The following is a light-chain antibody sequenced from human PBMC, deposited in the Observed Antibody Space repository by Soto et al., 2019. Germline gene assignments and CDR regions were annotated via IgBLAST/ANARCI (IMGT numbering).Light chain of an antibody. CDR3: QQYNNWPMYT. CDR1: QSVSSN. CDR2: GAS. V-gene: IGKV3-15*01. Sequence: EIVMTQSPATLSVSPGERATPSCRASQSVSSNLAWYQQKPGQAPRLRIYGASTRATGIPARFSGSGSGTEFTITISSLQSEDFAVYYCQQYNNWPMYTFGQGTKLEIK. J-gene: IGKJ2*01.